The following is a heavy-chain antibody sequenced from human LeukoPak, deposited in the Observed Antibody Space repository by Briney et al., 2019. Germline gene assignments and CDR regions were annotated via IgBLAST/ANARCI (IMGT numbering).Heavy chain of an antibody. D-gene: IGHD3-22*01. V-gene: IGHV3-11*01. CDR3: ARTRNDYYDNSGPFDS. J-gene: IGHJ4*02. CDR2: ISSSGSTM. CDR1: GFTFSGYY. Sequence: AGGSLRLSCAASGFTFSGYYMSWIRQAPGKGLEWVSYISSSGSTMYYPDSVKGRFTISRDNAKNSLFLQMNSLRAEDTAVYFCARTRNDYYDNSGPFDSWGQGTLVTVSS.